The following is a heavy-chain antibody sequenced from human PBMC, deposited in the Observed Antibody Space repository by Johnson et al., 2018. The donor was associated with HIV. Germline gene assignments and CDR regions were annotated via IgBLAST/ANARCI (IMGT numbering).Heavy chain of an antibody. V-gene: IGHV3-30*02. D-gene: IGHD6-19*01. CDR1: GFTFSNAW. CDR3: AKIIGYSSGLEI. J-gene: IGHJ3*02. CDR2: IRYDGSNK. Sequence: QVQLVESGGGLVKPGGSLRLSCAASGFTFSNAWMSWVRQAPGKGLEWVAFIRYDGSNKYYADSVKGRFTISRDNSKNTLYLQMNSLRAEDTAVYYCAKIIGYSSGLEIWGQGTMVTVSS.